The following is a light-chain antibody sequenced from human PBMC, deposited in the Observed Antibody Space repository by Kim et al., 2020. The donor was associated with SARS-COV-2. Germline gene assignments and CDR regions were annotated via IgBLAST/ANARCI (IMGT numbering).Light chain of an antibody. CDR2: GAY. CDR3: QQYKHWIS. CDR1: QSVGSY. V-gene: IGKV3-15*01. Sequence: ETVMTQSLATLSVSPGERVTLFCRASQSVGSYVAWYQHKPGQGPRLLIYGAYTRATGIPVRFIGSGSETEFTLTITSLQTEDVAVYYCQQYKHWISFGQGTRLEIK. J-gene: IGKJ5*01.